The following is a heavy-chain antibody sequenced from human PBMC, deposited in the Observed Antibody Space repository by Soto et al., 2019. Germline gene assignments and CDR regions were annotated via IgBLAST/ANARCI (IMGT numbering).Heavy chain of an antibody. CDR2: ISSSGSTI. CDR1: GFTFSDYY. D-gene: IGHD2-15*01. Sequence: CVILSCAASGFTFSDYYMSWIRQAPGKGLEWVSYISSSGSTIYYADSVKGRFTISRDNAKNSLYLQMNSLRAEDTAVYYCARDRLAYGMDVWGQGTTVTVSS. V-gene: IGHV3-11*01. J-gene: IGHJ6*02. CDR3: ARDRLAYGMDV.